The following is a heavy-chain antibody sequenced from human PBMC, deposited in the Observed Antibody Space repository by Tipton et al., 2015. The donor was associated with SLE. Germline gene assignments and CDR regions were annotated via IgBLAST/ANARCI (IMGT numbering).Heavy chain of an antibody. Sequence: SLRLSCAASGFTFSSYAMDWVRQAPGKGLEWVAVISYDGSNKYYADSVKGRFTISRDNSKNTLYVQMNSLRAEDTAVYYCARDRLGGVIVTTFDYWGQGTLVTVSS. CDR1: GFTFSSYA. V-gene: IGHV3-30*04. J-gene: IGHJ4*02. D-gene: IGHD3-16*02. CDR2: ISYDGSNK. CDR3: ARDRLGGVIVTTFDY.